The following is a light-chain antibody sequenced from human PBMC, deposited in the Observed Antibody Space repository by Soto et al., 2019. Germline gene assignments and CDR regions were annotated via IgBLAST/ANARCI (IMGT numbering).Light chain of an antibody. CDR3: QQYNNWPPIT. CDR2: GAS. CDR1: QSVSSN. J-gene: IGKJ5*01. V-gene: IGKV3-15*01. Sequence: EIVMTQSPATLSVSPGERATLSCRASQSVSSNLAWYQQKPGQAPRLIIYGASTRATGIPARFSGSGSGTEFTLTISSLQSEDFAVYYGQQYNNWPPITFGQGTRLEIK.